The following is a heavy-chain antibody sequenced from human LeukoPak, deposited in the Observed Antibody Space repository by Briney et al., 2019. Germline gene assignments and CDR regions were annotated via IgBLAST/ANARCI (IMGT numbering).Heavy chain of an antibody. D-gene: IGHD6-13*01. CDR2: INEDGSEK. J-gene: IGHJ4*02. CDR1: GFSFSNHW. CDR3: ARESSSWYRDTFFGGSLYFDY. V-gene: IGHV3-7*03. Sequence: GGSLRLSCEASGFSFSNHWMSWVRQAPGKGLEWVANINEDGSEKYYVDSVKGRFTISRDNAKNSLYLQMNSLRAEDTAVYYCARESSSWYRDTFFGGSLYFDYWGQGTLVTVSS.